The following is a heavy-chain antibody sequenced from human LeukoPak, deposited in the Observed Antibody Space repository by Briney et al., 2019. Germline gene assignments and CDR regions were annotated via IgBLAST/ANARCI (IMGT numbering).Heavy chain of an antibody. CDR2: INPDDSDT. Sequence: GESLKISCEGSGYTFTNYWIGWVRQMPGKGLEWMGIINPDDSDTRYSPSFQGQVTISADKSISTAYLQWSSLKASDTAMYYCARSPTYCGGDCRVSFDYWGQGTLVTVSS. J-gene: IGHJ4*02. D-gene: IGHD2-21*02. CDR3: ARSPTYCGGDCRVSFDY. CDR1: GYTFTNYW. V-gene: IGHV5-51*01.